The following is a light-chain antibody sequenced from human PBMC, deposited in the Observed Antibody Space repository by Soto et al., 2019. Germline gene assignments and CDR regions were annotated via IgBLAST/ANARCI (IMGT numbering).Light chain of an antibody. CDR1: QSISSW. CDR3: QQYNSYPYT. Sequence: DIQMTQSTSTRSASVGDRVTITCRASQSISSWLAWYQQKPGKAPKLLIYDASSLESGVPSRFSGSGSGTEFTLTISSLQPDDFATYYCQQYNSYPYTFGQGTKLEIK. CDR2: DAS. J-gene: IGKJ2*01. V-gene: IGKV1-5*01.